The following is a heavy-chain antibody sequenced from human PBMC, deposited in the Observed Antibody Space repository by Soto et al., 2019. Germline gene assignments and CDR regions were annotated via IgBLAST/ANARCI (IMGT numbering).Heavy chain of an antibody. V-gene: IGHV2-5*01. CDR1: GSSLRTSGVG. CDR2: IYWNDDK. D-gene: IGHD6-19*01. CDR3: AKSGSSGWYGWFDP. J-gene: IGHJ5*02. Sequence: GSGPTLVNPTLTLTMTCIFSGSSLRTSGVGVGWIRQPPGKALEWLGFIYWNDDKRYSPSLKSRLTITKDTSKNQVVLTMTNMDPVDTATYYCAKSGSSGWYGWFDPWGQGTQVTVSS.